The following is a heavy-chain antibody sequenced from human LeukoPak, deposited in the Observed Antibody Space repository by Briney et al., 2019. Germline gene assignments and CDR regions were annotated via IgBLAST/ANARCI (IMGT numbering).Heavy chain of an antibody. CDR1: GYSFTSYW. V-gene: IGHV5-51*01. Sequence: GDSLKISGKGSGYSFTSYWIGWVRQMPGKGLEWMGIIYPGDSDPRYSPSFQGQVTISADKSISTAYLQWSSLKASDTAMYYCARGDYGDFRVFYTLFDYWGQGTLVTVSS. J-gene: IGHJ4*02. D-gene: IGHD4-17*01. CDR2: IYPGDSDP. CDR3: ARGDYGDFRVFYTLFDY.